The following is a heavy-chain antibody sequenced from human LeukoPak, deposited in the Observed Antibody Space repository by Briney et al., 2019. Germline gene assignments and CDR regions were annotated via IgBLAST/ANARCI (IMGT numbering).Heavy chain of an antibody. CDR1: GYTFTSYG. D-gene: IGHD4-11*01. Sequence: ASVKVSCKASGYTFTSYGISWVRQAPGQGLEGMGWISAYNGNTNYAQKLQGRVTMTTDTSTSTAYMEPRSLRSDDTAVYYCARVKGRYATTVTSIDYWGQGTLVTVSS. CDR3: ARVKGRYATTVTSIDY. V-gene: IGHV1-18*01. CDR2: ISAYNGNT. J-gene: IGHJ4*02.